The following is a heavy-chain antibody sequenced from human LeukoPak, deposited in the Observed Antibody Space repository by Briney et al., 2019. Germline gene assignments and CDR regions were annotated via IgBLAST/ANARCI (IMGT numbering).Heavy chain of an antibody. V-gene: IGHV3-49*04. D-gene: IGHD3-22*01. CDR1: GFTFGDYA. CDR3: TRVPPHDSSGSYY. Sequence: PGRSLRLSCTASGFTFGDYAMSWVRRAPGKGLEWVGFIRSKAYGGTTEYAASVKGRFTISRDDSKSIAYLQMNSLKTEDTAVYYCTRVPPHDSSGSYYWGQGTLVTVSS. CDR2: IRSKAYGGTT. J-gene: IGHJ4*02.